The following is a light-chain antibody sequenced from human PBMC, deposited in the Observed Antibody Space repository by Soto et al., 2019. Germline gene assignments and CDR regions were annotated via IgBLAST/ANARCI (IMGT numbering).Light chain of an antibody. J-gene: IGKJ5*01. V-gene: IGKV3-15*01. CDR2: GAS. CDR3: QQYDQWPIT. CDR1: QPVSDK. Sequence: EIVMTLSPPHLSLNPGAGATLSCLASQPVSDKLAWYQQKPGQAPRLLIYGASARALGIPARFSGSGSGTEFSLTVTSLQSEDFAVYYCQQYDQWPITFGQGTRLEIK.